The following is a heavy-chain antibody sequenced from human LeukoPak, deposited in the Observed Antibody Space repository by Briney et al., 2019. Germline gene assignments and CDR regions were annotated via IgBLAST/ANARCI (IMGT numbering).Heavy chain of an antibody. CDR2: TYYRSKWYN. Sequence: SQTLSRTCAISGESVGSNSAAWDWIRQSPSRGLEWLGRTYYRSKWYNDYAVSVKSRITINPDTSKNQFSLQLNSVTPEDTAVYYCARESWDIEGYNWFVPWGQGTLVTVSS. D-gene: IGHD2-15*01. J-gene: IGHJ5*02. V-gene: IGHV6-1*01. CDR1: GESVGSNSAA. CDR3: ARESWDIEGYNWFVP.